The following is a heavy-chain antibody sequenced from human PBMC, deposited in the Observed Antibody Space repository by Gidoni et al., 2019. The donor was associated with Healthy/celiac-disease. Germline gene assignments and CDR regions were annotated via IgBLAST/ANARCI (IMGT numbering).Heavy chain of an antibody. Sequence: QVQLVQSGADVKKPGASVKVSCKASGYTFTSYGISWLRQAPGQGLEWMGWFSAYNGNTNYAQKLQGRVTMTTDTSTSTAYMELRSLRSDDTAVYYCARDRIVGATTPDAFDIWGQGTMVTVSS. CDR1: GYTFTSYG. CDR3: ARDRIVGATTPDAFDI. D-gene: IGHD1-26*01. CDR2: FSAYNGNT. V-gene: IGHV1-18*01. J-gene: IGHJ3*02.